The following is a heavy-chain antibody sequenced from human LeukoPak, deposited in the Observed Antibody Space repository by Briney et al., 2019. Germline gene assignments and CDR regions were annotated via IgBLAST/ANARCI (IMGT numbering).Heavy chain of an antibody. CDR1: GGSISSGDYY. D-gene: IGHD5-18*01. V-gene: IGHV4-30-4*01. J-gene: IGHJ4*02. Sequence: SQTLSLTCTVSGGSISSGDYYWSWIRQPPGKGLEWIGYIYYSGSTYYNPSLKSRVTISVDTSKNQFSLKLSSVTAADTAVYYCARVRVYNYGHGAYFDYWGQGTLVTVSS. CDR2: IYYSGST. CDR3: ARVRVYNYGHGAYFDY.